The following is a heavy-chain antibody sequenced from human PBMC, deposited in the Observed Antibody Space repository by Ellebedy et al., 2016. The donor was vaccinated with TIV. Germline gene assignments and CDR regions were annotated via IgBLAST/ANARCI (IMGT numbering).Heavy chain of an antibody. J-gene: IGHJ4*02. D-gene: IGHD2-15*01. Sequence: MPSETLSLTCTASGGSMTSFYWSWIRQSPEKGLEWIGNIYYVGSTDYSPSLRSRVTISLDTSKSQFSVKLTSVTPADTALYYCARGSGGTQNGAFDSWGQGTLVTVSS. CDR2: IYYVGST. V-gene: IGHV4-59*01. CDR1: GGSMTSFY. CDR3: ARGSGGTQNGAFDS.